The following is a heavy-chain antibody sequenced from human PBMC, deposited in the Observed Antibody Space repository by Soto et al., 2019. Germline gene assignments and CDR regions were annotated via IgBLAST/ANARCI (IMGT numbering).Heavy chain of an antibody. CDR3: AHAYGGRSLY. J-gene: IGHJ4*02. Sequence: QITLKESGPTLVKPTQTLTLTCTFSGFSLTTDRVGVGWIRQPPGVALEWLAVIYWDDSKTYRPSLESRLTITKDTSKNPVALTMTNMDSLDTARYYCAHAYGGRSLYWGQGTLVTVSS. D-gene: IGHD1-26*01. CDR2: IYWDDSK. CDR1: GFSLTTDRVG. V-gene: IGHV2-5*02.